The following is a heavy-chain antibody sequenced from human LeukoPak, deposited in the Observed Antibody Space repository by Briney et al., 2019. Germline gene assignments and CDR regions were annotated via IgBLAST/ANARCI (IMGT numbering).Heavy chain of an antibody. J-gene: IGHJ4*02. Sequence: GALRLSCSSFGFTFNRYTMGRVRPGPRKGVGWVSLISGTTYYADSVKGRFTISRDNSKDTLYLQMNSLRAEDTAVYYCARRGVPTALYYFDSWGQGTLVTVSS. CDR2: ISGTT. D-gene: IGHD2-2*01. V-gene: IGHV3-23*01. CDR1: GFTFNRYT. CDR3: ARRGVPTALYYFDS.